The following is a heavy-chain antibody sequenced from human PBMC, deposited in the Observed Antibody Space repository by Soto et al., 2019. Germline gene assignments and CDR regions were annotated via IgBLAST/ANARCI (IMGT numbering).Heavy chain of an antibody. CDR2: ISGSGGSI. CDR1: GFTFSDSA. J-gene: IGHJ4*02. Sequence: PGGSLRLSCAGSGFTFSDSAMNWVRQAPGKGLEWVSAISGSGGSIYYADSVKGRFTISRDNSKNTLYLQMNSLRADDTAVYYCAKIPRNVGSCCLDYWGQGTLVTVSS. V-gene: IGHV3-23*01. D-gene: IGHD2-15*01. CDR3: AKIPRNVGSCCLDY.